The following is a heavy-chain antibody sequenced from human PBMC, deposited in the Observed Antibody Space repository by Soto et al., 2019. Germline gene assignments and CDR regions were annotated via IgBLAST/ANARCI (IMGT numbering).Heavy chain of an antibody. Sequence: GASVKVSCKASGYTFTSYGISWVRQAPGQGLEWMGWISGYNGNTNSAQKFQGRVTMTTDTSTGTAYMELSSLRSDDTAMYYWARDYPFFPILFGTGGGGGFDSGGQGTLVTVSS. D-gene: IGHD3-10*01. CDR2: ISGYNGNT. CDR3: ARDYPFFPILFGTGGGGGFDS. CDR1: GYTFTSYG. V-gene: IGHV1-18*01. J-gene: IGHJ4*02.